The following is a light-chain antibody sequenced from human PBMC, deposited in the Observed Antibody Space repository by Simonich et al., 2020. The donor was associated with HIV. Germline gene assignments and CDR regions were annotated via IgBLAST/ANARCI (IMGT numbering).Light chain of an antibody. Sequence: QLVLTQSPSASASLGASVRLTCTLSSGHSRYDIAWHQQQPEKGPRYVRKVDSDGSHSKGDGIPDRFSGSSYGAERYLTISSLQSEDEADYYCQTWGAGASANCVFGGGTKLTVL. V-gene: IGLV4-69*01. J-gene: IGLJ3*02. CDR2: VDSDGSH. CDR3: QTWGAGASANCV. CDR1: SGHSRYD.